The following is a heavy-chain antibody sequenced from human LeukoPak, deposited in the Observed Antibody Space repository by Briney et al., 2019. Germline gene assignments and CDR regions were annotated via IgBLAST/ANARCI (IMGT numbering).Heavy chain of an antibody. CDR1: GGSFSGYY. CDR3: ARECITGTTRHFDY. V-gene: IGHV4-34*01. CDR2: INHSGST. J-gene: IGHJ4*02. Sequence: PSETLSLTCAVYGGSFSGYYWSWIRQPPGKGLEWIGEINHSGSTNYNPSLKSRVTISVDTSKNQFSLKLSSVTAADTAVYYCARECITGTTRHFDYWGQGTLATVSS. D-gene: IGHD1-7*01.